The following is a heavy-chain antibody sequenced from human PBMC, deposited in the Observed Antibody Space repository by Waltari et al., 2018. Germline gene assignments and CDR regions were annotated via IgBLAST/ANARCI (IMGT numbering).Heavy chain of an antibody. CDR3: ARAAARLYFDL. CDR1: GFTFSSYW. V-gene: IGHV3-7*01. Sequence: EVQLVESGGGLVQPGGSLRLSCATSGFTFSSYWMSWVRQAPGKGLEWGANIKQDGSEKYYVDSVKGRFTISRDNAKNALYLQMNSLRAEDTAVYYCARAAARLYFDLWGRGTLVTVSS. D-gene: IGHD6-6*01. CDR2: IKQDGSEK. J-gene: IGHJ2*01.